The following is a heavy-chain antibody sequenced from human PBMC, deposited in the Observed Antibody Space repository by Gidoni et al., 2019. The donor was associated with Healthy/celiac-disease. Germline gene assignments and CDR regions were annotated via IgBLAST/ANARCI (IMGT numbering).Heavy chain of an antibody. Sequence: QVQLVQSGAEVKKPGASVKVSCKASGYTFTGYYMHWVRQAPGQGLEWMGWIKPNSGGTNYAQKCQGRVTMTRDTSISTAYMELSRLRSDDTAVYYCASSPWYCSGGSCFLYMDVWGKGTTVTVSS. CDR3: ASSPWYCSGGSCFLYMDV. V-gene: IGHV1-2*02. CDR2: IKPNSGGT. D-gene: IGHD2-15*01. CDR1: GYTFTGYY. J-gene: IGHJ6*03.